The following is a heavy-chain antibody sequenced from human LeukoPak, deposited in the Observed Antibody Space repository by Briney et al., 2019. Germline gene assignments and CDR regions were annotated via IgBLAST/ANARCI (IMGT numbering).Heavy chain of an antibody. CDR3: ARGPSFDP. Sequence: PSETLSLTCAVYGGSFSGYYWSWIRQPPGKGLEWIGEINHSGSTNYNPSLKSRVTISVDTSKNQFSLKLGSVTAADTAVYYCARGPSFDPWGQGTLVTVSS. CDR2: INHSGST. CDR1: GGSFSGYY. J-gene: IGHJ5*02. V-gene: IGHV4-34*01.